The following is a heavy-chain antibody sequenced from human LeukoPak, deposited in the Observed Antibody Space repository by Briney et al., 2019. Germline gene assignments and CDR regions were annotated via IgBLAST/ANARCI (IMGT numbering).Heavy chain of an antibody. CDR2: INPNSGDT. CDR3: ARGDAALRYFDWLRNEPYYYYGMDV. Sequence: ASVKVSCKASGYTFTGYYMHWVRQAPGQGLEWMGWINPNSGDTNYAQKFQGWVTMTRDTSISTAYMELSRLRSDDTAEYYCARGDAALRYFDWLRNEPYYYYGMDVWGQGTTVTVSS. V-gene: IGHV1-2*04. CDR1: GYTFTGYY. D-gene: IGHD3-9*01. J-gene: IGHJ6*02.